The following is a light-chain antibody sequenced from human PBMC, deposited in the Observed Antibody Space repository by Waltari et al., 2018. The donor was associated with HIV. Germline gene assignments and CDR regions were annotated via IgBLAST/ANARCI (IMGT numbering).Light chain of an antibody. CDR2: KTS. CDR1: QTLLYSDGYKY. V-gene: IGKV2-28*01. Sequence: IVMTQSPLSLPVTPGESASISCSSSQTLLYSDGYKYLDWYQQKPGQSPRLLIYKTSNRAAGFSDRCSGSASGTDFTLRISRVEAEDVGVYYCMQALQAYSFGQGTKLEIK. CDR3: MQALQAYS. J-gene: IGKJ2*01.